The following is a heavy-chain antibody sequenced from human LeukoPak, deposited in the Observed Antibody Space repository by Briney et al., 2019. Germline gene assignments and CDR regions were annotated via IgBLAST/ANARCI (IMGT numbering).Heavy chain of an antibody. D-gene: IGHD5-18*01. Sequence: PGGSLRLSCAASGFTFSSYSMNWVRQAPGKGLEWVSYISSSGSTIYYADSVKGRFTISRDNAKNSLYLQMNSLRAEDTAVYYCAREPGYSYGFDAFDIWGQGTMVTVSS. J-gene: IGHJ3*02. CDR3: AREPGYSYGFDAFDI. CDR1: GFTFSSYS. V-gene: IGHV3-48*04. CDR2: ISSSGSTI.